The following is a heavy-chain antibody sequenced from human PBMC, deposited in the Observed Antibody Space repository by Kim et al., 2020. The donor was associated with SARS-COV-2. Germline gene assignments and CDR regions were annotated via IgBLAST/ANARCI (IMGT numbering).Heavy chain of an antibody. V-gene: IGHV3-21*01. CDR1: GFTFSSYS. D-gene: IGHD6-13*01. CDR3: ARVVERPGGIWGYSSSHRNSWFDP. CDR2: ISSSSSYI. J-gene: IGHJ5*02. Sequence: GGSLRLSCAASGFTFSSYSMNWVRQAPGKGLEWVSSISSSSSYIYYADSVKGRFTISRDNAKNSLYLQMNSLRAEDTAVYYCARVVERPGGIWGYSSSHRNSWFDPWGQGTLVTVSS.